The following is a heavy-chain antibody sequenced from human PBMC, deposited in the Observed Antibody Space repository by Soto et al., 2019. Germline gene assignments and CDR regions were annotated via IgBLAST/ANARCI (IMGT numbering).Heavy chain of an antibody. CDR3: ATSNTTCPGCYS. CDR1: GVSISSGY. CDR2: ISHSGLR. D-gene: IGHD1-26*01. J-gene: IGHJ5*02. V-gene: IGHV4-59*01. Sequence: QVQLQESGPGLVKPSETLSLTCIVSGVSISSGYCTWTRQSPGKGLEWIGYISHSGLRHYRASLQSRLTMSVETSKNQCSLNLTSVTAADTAIYYGATSNTTCPGCYSWGQGTLVTVSS.